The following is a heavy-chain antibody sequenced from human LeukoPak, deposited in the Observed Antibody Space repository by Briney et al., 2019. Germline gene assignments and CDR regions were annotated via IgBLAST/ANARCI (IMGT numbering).Heavy chain of an antibody. V-gene: IGHV4-38-2*01. CDR2: IYHSGST. J-gene: IGHJ4*02. CDR1: DFSISSGYY. Sequence: SETLSLTCAVSDFSISSGYYWGWIRQPPGKGLEWIGSIYHSGSTYYNLPLKSRVTISINTSKNQFSLRLSSVTAPDTAVYYCARHRATSSWDFDYWGQGTLVTVSS. CDR3: ARHRATSSWDFDY. D-gene: IGHD6-13*01.